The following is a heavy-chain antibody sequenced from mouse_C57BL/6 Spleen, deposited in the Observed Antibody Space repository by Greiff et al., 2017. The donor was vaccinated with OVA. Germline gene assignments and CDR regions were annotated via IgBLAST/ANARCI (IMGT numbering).Heavy chain of an antibody. V-gene: IGHV5-17*01. CDR3: ARRYYGRNWYCDV. J-gene: IGHJ1*03. Sequence: EVKLVESGGGLVKPGGSLKLSCAASGFTFSDYGMHWVRQAPEKGLEWVAYISSGSSTIYYADTVKGRFTISRDNAKNTLFLQMTSLRSEDTAMYYCARRYYGRNWYCDVWGTGTTVTVSS. CDR1: GFTFSDYG. D-gene: IGHD1-1*01. CDR2: ISSGSSTI.